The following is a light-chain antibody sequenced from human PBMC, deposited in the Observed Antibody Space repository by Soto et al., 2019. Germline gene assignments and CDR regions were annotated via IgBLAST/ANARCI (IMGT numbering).Light chain of an antibody. CDR2: DAS. Sequence: DIQMTQSPSSVSASVGDRFTITFRASQSISSWLAWYQQKPGKAPKLLIYDASSLESGVPSRFSGSGSGTEFTLTITSLQPDDFATYYCQQYNSYPWTFGQGTKVDIK. CDR1: QSISSW. CDR3: QQYNSYPWT. J-gene: IGKJ1*01. V-gene: IGKV1-5*01.